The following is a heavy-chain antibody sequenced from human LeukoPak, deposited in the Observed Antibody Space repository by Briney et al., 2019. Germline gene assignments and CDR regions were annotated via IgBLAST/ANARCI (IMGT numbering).Heavy chain of an antibody. CDR3: ARAAVGYDSSGYYDEMDY. Sequence: SQTLSLTCTVSGGSISSGGYYWSWIRQHPGKGLEWIGYIYYSGSTYYNPSLKSRVTISVDTSKNQFSLKLSSVTAADTAVYYCARAAVGYDSSGYYDEMDYWGQGTLVTVSS. V-gene: IGHV4-31*03. J-gene: IGHJ4*02. D-gene: IGHD3-22*01. CDR1: GGSISSGGYY. CDR2: IYYSGST.